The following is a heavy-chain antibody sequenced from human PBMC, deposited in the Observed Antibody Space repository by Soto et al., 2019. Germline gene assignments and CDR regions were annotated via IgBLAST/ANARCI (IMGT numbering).Heavy chain of an antibody. CDR3: AKGGSSSWFGFDY. Sequence: EVQLLESGGGLVQPGGSLRLSCAASEFTFSSYAMSWVRQAPGKGLEWVSTISGSGGTYYADSVKGRFTLSRDNSKNTLYLQMNSRRVEDTAVYYCAKGGSSSWFGFDYWGQGTLVTVSS. V-gene: IGHV3-23*01. D-gene: IGHD6-13*01. CDR1: EFTFSSYA. J-gene: IGHJ4*02. CDR2: ISGSGGT.